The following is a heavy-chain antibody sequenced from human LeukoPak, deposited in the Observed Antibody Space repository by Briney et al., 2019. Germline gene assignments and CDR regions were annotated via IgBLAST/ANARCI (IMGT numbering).Heavy chain of an antibody. CDR3: ARHFFVDNTPFGVSLGGLIFANWFDP. D-gene: IGHD3-16*02. Sequence: PSETLSLTCTVSGGSISSSSYYWGWIRQPPGKGLEWIGSIYYSGSTYYNPPLKSRVTISVDTSKNQFSLKLSSVTAADTAVYYCARHFFVDNTPFGVSLGGLIFANWFDPWGQGTLVTVSS. J-gene: IGHJ5*02. CDR2: IYYSGST. V-gene: IGHV4-39*01. CDR1: GGSISSSSYY.